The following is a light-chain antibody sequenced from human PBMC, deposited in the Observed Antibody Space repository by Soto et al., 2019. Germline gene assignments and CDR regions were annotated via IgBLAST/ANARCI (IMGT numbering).Light chain of an antibody. CDR3: QQYNNWPPLT. CDR2: AAS. Sequence: EIVLTQSPDTLAVSPGEVATLSCWASQSVTSNLAWYQQKRGQAPRLLIYAASTRATGVPARFSGSGSGTEFTLTISSLQSEDFAVYYCQQYNNWPPLTFGGGTKVEIK. V-gene: IGKV3D-15*01. CDR1: QSVTSN. J-gene: IGKJ4*01.